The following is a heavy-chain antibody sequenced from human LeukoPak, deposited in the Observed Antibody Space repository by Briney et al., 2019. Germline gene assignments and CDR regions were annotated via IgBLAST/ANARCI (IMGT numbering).Heavy chain of an antibody. CDR1: GYTFTGYY. D-gene: IGHD4-17*01. V-gene: IGHV1-2*02. CDR3: ARDRGDYGDYAWGSTYNWFDP. Sequence: ASVKVSCKASGYTFTGYYMHWVRQAPGQGLEWMGWINPNSGGTNYAQKFQGRVTMTRDTSISTAYMELSRLRSDDTAVYYCARDRGDYGDYAWGSTYNWFDPWGQGTLVTVSS. J-gene: IGHJ5*02. CDR2: INPNSGGT.